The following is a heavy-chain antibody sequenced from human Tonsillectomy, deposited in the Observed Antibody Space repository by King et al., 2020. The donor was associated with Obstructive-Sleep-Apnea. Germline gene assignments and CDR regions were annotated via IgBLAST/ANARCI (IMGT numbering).Heavy chain of an antibody. CDR3: ARDGPDGDVDAFDV. V-gene: IGHV4-30-4*01. J-gene: IGHJ3*01. CDR1: GGSISSGDHY. Sequence: QLQESGPGLLKPSQILSLTCTVSGGSISSGDHYWSWIRLPPAKGLEWMGYIHYSGITYNNPALKTRTSMSVDTSKTQFSLKLRSVTASDTAVYYCARDGPDGDVDAFDVWGQGTMVTVSS. CDR2: IHYSGIT. D-gene: IGHD4-17*01.